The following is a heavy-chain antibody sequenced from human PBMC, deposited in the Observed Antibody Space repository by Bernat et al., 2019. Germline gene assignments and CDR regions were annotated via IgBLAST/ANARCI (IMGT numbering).Heavy chain of an antibody. J-gene: IGHJ6*02. CDR2: ISAYNGNT. V-gene: IGHV1-18*01. D-gene: IGHD6-6*01. CDR3: ARKYRLDYYYYYGMDV. Sequence: QVQLVQSGAEVKKPGASVKVSCKASGYTFTSYGISWVRQAPGQGLEWMGWISAYNGNTNYAQKLQGRVTMTTDTSTSTAYMELRSLRSDDTAVYYCARKYRLDYYYYYGMDVWGQGTTVTVS. CDR1: GYTFTSYG.